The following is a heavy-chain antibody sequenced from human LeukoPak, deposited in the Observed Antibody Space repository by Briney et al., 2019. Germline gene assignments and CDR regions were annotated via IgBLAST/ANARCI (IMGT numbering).Heavy chain of an antibody. J-gene: IGHJ4*02. CDR2: IYYSGST. CDR1: GVSISSYY. V-gene: IGHV4-39*07. D-gene: IGHD6-19*01. CDR3: ARSGETSGRYRESQQLHY. Sequence: SETLSLTCTVSGVSISSYYGSWIRQPPGKGLEWIGSIYYSGSTYYNPSLKSRVTISVDTSKNQFSLKLSSVTAADTAVYYCARSGETSGRYRESQQLHYWGQGILVTVSS.